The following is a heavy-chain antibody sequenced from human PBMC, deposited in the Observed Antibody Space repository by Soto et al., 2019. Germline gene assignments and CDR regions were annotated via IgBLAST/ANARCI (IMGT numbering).Heavy chain of an antibody. CDR1: GFTLSSYW. D-gene: IGHD6-13*01. V-gene: IGHV3-7*05. CDR2: INRDGSKQ. CDR3: ARDVSPGTSSLYLDAFDI. J-gene: IGHJ3*02. Sequence: EVQLEESGGDLVQPGGSLRVSCSASGFTLSSYWMTWVRQAPGKGLEWVANINRDGSKQSYLDSVRSRFTISRDNVRQSLYLQMNSLRADDTALYYCARDVSPGTSSLYLDAFDIWGQGTMVTVSS.